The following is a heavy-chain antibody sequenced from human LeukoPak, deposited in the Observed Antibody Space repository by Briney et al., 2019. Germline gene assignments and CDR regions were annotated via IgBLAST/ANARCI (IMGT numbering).Heavy chain of an antibody. V-gene: IGHV1-3*03. D-gene: IGHD3-22*01. Sequence: GASVKVSCKASGYTFTSYAMHWVRQAPGQRLEWMGWINAGNGNTKYSQEFQGRVTITRDTSASTAYMELSSLRSEDMAVYYCARDVASYYYDSSGCYYFDYWGQGTLVTVSS. CDR1: GYTFTSYA. J-gene: IGHJ4*02. CDR2: INAGNGNT. CDR3: ARDVASYYYDSSGCYYFDY.